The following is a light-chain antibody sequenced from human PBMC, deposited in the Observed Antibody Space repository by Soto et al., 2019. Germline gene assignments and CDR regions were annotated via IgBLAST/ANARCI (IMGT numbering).Light chain of an antibody. J-gene: IGLJ2*01. CDR3: SSYTSSSTLVV. CDR2: DVS. Sequence: QSALTQPGSVSGSPGQSITISCTGTSRDVGGYNYVSWYQQHPGKAPKLMIYDVSNRPSGVSNRFSGSKSGNTASLTISGLQAEDEADYYCSSYTSSSTLVVFGGGTQLTVL. V-gene: IGLV2-14*01. CDR1: SRDVGGYNY.